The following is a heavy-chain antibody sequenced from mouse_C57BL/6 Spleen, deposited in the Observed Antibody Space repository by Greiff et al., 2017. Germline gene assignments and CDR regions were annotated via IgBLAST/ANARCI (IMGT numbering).Heavy chain of an antibody. CDR2: ISSGSSTI. V-gene: IGHV5-17*01. Sequence: EVKLVESGGGLVKPGGSLKLSCAASGFTFSDYGMHWVRQAPEKGLEWVAYISSGSSTIYYADTVKGRFTISRDNAKNTLCLQMTSLRSEDTAMYYCARPYDGYYHWYFDVWGTGTTVTVSS. CDR1: GFTFSDYG. J-gene: IGHJ1*03. CDR3: ARPYDGYYHWYFDV. D-gene: IGHD2-3*01.